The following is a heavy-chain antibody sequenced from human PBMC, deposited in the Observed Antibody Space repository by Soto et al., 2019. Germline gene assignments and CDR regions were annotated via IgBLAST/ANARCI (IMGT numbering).Heavy chain of an antibody. Sequence: GGSLRLSCAASGFTFSNYGIHWVRQAPGKGLEWVAVIWHDRSNKNYADSVKGRFTISRDNSKNTVYLQMNNLRAADTAVYYCARDTVELRDRYYYGMDVWGPGTTVTVSS. CDR2: IWHDRSNK. CDR3: ARDTVELRDRYYYGMDV. D-gene: IGHD1-7*01. V-gene: IGHV3-33*01. J-gene: IGHJ6*02. CDR1: GFTFSNYG.